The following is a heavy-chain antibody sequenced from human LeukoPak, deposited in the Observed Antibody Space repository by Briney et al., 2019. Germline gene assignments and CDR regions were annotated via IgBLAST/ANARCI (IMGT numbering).Heavy chain of an antibody. J-gene: IGHJ3*02. CDR2: ISSSSSYI. D-gene: IGHD3-10*01. Sequence: GGSLRLSCAASGFTFSSYSMNWVRQAPGKGLEWVSSISSSSSYIYYADSVKGRFTISRDNAKNSLYLQMNSLRAEDTAVYYCARAELLWFGELWERASDIWGQGTMVTVSS. V-gene: IGHV3-21*01. CDR1: GFTFSSYS. CDR3: ARAELLWFGELWERASDI.